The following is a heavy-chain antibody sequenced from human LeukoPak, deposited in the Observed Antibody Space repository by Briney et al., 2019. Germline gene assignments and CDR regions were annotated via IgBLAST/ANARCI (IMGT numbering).Heavy chain of an antibody. CDR1: GFTFSTYW. V-gene: IGHV3-74*01. CDR3: STLYSPGAFDI. Sequence: GGSLRLSCAASGFTFSTYWMYWVRQAPGKGLVWVSRIKSDGSSTSYADSVKGRFTISRDNAKNTLYLQMNSLRAEDTGVYYCSTLYSPGAFDIWGQGTVVTVSS. D-gene: IGHD2/OR15-2a*01. CDR2: IKSDGSST. J-gene: IGHJ3*02.